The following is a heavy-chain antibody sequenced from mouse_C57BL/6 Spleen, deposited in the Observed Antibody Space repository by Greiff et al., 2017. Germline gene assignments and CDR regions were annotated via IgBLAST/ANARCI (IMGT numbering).Heavy chain of an antibody. V-gene: IGHV1-82*01. D-gene: IGHD1-1*01. CDR1: GYAFSSSW. Sequence: VQLQQSGPELVKPGASVKISCKASGYAFSSSWMNWVKQRPGKGLEWIGRIYPGDGDTNYNGKFKGKATLTADKSSSTAYMQLSSLTSEDSAVYFCARDYGSSEDDWGKGTTVTVSS. CDR3: ARDYGSSEDD. CDR2: IYPGDGDT. J-gene: IGHJ2*01.